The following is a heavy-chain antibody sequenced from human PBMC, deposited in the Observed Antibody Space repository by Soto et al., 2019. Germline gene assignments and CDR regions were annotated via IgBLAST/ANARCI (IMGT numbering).Heavy chain of an antibody. J-gene: IGHJ6*02. CDR3: AKDKGGYSSSSSDGMDV. V-gene: IGHV3-30*18. CDR1: GFTFSSYG. CDR2: IVDDGSNK. D-gene: IGHD6-6*01. Sequence: QVQLVESGGGLVQPGRSLRLSCAASGFTFSSYGMHWVRQAPGQGLEWVAVIVDDGSNKYYEESVKGRFTISRDNSKNTLYLQMNSLRAEDTAVYYCAKDKGGYSSSSSDGMDVWGQAATVTVSS.